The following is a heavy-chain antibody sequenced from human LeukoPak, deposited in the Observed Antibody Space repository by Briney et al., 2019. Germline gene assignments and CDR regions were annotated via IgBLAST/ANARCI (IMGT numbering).Heavy chain of an antibody. V-gene: IGHV1-2*02. CDR1: GYTFTGYF. J-gene: IGHJ2*01. CDR2: INPNSADT. CDR3: ARREFYDSTGYFDL. Sequence: GSVKDSCKASGYTFTGYFLHWVRQAPGQGPERMGWINPNSADTNYAQKFQDRVNMTRDTSISTAYMELGRLRSDDTAVYYCARREFYDSTGYFDLWGRGTLVTVSS. D-gene: IGHD3-22*01.